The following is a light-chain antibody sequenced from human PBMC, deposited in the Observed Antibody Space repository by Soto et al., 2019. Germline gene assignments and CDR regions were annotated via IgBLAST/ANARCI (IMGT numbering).Light chain of an antibody. Sequence: QSVLAQPPSASGTPGQRVTISCSGGSSNIGTNAVNWYQQLPGTAPKLLIYNNNQRPSGVPDRFSGSKSGTSASLAISGLQSEDEADYYCSSYTSSSTSLYVFGTGTKVTVL. CDR1: SSNIGTNA. J-gene: IGLJ1*01. V-gene: IGLV1-44*01. CDR3: SSYTSSSTSLYV. CDR2: NNN.